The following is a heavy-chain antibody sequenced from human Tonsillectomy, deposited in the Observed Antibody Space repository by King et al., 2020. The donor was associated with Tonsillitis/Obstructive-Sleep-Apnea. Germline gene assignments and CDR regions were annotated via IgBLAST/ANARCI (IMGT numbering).Heavy chain of an antibody. Sequence: VQLVESGGGLVQPGRSLRLSCAASGFTFDDYAMHWVRQAPGKGLEWVSGISWNSGSIDYADSVKGRFTISRDNAKNSLYLQMNSLRAEDTALYYCGKAMGGIVGTSLDAFDIWGRGTMVIVSS. CDR2: ISWNSGSI. CDR1: GFTFDDYA. D-gene: IGHD1-26*01. CDR3: GKAMGGIVGTSLDAFDI. J-gene: IGHJ3*02. V-gene: IGHV3-9*01.